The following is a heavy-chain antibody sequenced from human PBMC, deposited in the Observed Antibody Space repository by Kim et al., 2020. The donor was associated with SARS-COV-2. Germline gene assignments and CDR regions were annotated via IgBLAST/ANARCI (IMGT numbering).Heavy chain of an antibody. J-gene: IGHJ3*02. Sequence: PESVKGRFTICRENAEYSLYLQMKSVRVGDTAVYYCARAVSTSADAFDIWGQGTMVTVSS. V-gene: IGHV3-13*01. CDR3: ARAVSTSADAFDI. D-gene: IGHD4-17*01.